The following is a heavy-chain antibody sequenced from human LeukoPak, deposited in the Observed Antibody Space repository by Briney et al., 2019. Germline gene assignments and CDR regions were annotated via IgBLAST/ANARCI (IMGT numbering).Heavy chain of an antibody. Sequence: ASVKVSCKASGYTFTSYYMHWLRQAPRQGLEWMGWINPNSGGTNYAQKFQGRVTMTRDTSISTAYMELSRLRSDDTAVYYCARHGYSGYDLVYWGQGTLVTVSS. CDR1: GYTFTSYY. CDR2: INPNSGGT. D-gene: IGHD5-12*01. CDR3: ARHGYSGYDLVY. J-gene: IGHJ4*02. V-gene: IGHV1-2*02.